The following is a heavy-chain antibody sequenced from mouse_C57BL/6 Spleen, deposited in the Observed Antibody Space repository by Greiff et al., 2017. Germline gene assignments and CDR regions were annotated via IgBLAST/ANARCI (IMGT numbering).Heavy chain of an antibody. CDR1: GYTFTEYS. V-gene: IGHV1-62-2*01. J-gene: IGHJ2*01. Sequence: VQLQESGAELVKPGASVTLSCTASGYTFTEYSIHWVKQRSGQGLEWIGWFYPGSGSIKYNKKFKDKATLTADKSSNTDYLELSRLTSEDSAVYFCARHEGPGFSSDYWGQGTTLTVSS. CDR3: ARHEGPGFSSDY. CDR2: FYPGSGSI.